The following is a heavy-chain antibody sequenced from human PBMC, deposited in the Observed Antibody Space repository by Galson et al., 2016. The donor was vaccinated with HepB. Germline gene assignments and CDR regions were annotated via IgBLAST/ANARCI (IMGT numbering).Heavy chain of an antibody. CDR1: GFTFSSYS. D-gene: IGHD3-16*01. J-gene: IGHJ4*02. CDR3: ARDRGGGAPKLVIFDY. Sequence: SQRLSCAASGFTFSSYSMHWVRQAPGKGLEWVSSISYSSSYMPYADAVKGRFTISRDNAKNSLYLQMNSLGAEDTAVYFCARDRGGGAPKLVIFDYWGQGTLVTVSS. CDR2: ISYSSSYM. V-gene: IGHV3-21*01.